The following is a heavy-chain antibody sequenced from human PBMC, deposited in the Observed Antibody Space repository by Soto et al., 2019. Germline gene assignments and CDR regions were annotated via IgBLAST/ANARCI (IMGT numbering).Heavy chain of an antibody. CDR1: GYTFTSYA. CDR2: FDPEDGET. CDR3: ATDLGRGPNPWLNWFDP. Sequence: ASVKVSCKASGYTFTSYAMHWVRQAPGKGLEWMGGFDPEDGETIYAQKFQGRVTMTEDTSTDTAYMELSSLRSEDTAVYYCATDLGRGPNPWLNWFDPWGQGTLVTVS. J-gene: IGHJ5*02. D-gene: IGHD5-12*01. V-gene: IGHV1-24*01.